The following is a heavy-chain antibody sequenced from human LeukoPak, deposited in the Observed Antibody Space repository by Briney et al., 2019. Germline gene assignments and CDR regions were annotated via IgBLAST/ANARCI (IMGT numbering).Heavy chain of an antibody. J-gene: IGHJ6*02. CDR3: ARVELDYYYYGMDV. CDR1: GLSFGNYW. V-gene: IGHV3-48*04. CDR2: ISSSGSTI. D-gene: IGHD1-7*01. Sequence: GGSLRLSCVASGLSFGNYWMDWVRQAPGKGLEWVSYISSSGSTIYYADSVKGRFTISRDNAKNSLYLQMNSLRAEDTAVYYCARVELDYYYYGMDVWGQGTTVTVSS.